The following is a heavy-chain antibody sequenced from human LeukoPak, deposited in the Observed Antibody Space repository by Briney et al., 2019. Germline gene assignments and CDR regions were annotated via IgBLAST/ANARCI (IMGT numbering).Heavy chain of an antibody. Sequence: GGSLRLSCAASGFTFSNYAMNWVRQAPGKGLEWVSLISSSGENAYYADSVRGRFTISRDKSKNTVSLQMNSLRGEDTAVYYCAKDVRVGGGGMDVWGQGTLVTVSS. CDR2: ISSSGENA. CDR3: AKDVRVGGGGMDV. J-gene: IGHJ6*02. D-gene: IGHD1-26*01. V-gene: IGHV3-23*01. CDR1: GFTFSNYA.